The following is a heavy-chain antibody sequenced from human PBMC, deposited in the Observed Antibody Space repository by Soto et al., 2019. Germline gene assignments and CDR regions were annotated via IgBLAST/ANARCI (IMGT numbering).Heavy chain of an antibody. CDR2: IYYSGST. Sequence: PSETLSLTCTVSGGSISSYYWSWIRQPPGKGLEWIGYIYYSGSTNYNPSLKSRVTISVDTSKNQFSLKLSSVTAADTAVYYCARSIAAGRPYYYYGMDVWGQGTTVTVSS. V-gene: IGHV4-59*01. CDR3: ARSIAAGRPYYYYGMDV. D-gene: IGHD6-13*01. J-gene: IGHJ6*02. CDR1: GGSISSYY.